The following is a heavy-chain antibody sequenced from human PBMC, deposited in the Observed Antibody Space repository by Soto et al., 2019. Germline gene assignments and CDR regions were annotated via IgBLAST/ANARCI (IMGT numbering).Heavy chain of an antibody. CDR2: IYWDDDK. D-gene: IGHD6-6*01. Sequence: GSGPYAGEPTQTLTLTCTFSGFSLSTSGVGVGWIRQPPGKALEWLALIYWDDDKRYSPSLKSRLTITKDTSKNQVVLTMTNMDPVDTATYYCAHRNLVSSSSLWFDPWGQGTLVTVSS. CDR1: GFSLSTSGVG. J-gene: IGHJ5*02. V-gene: IGHV2-5*02. CDR3: AHRNLVSSSSLWFDP.